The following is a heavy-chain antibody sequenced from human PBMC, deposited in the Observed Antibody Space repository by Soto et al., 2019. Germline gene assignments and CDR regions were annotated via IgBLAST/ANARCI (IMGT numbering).Heavy chain of an antibody. J-gene: IGHJ4*02. D-gene: IGHD3-22*01. CDR1: GGSISSSSYY. V-gene: IGHV4-39*01. Sequence: QLQLQESGPGLVKPSETLSLTCTVSGGSISSSSYYWGWIRQPPGKGLEWIGSIYYSGSTYYNPSPKSRVTISVDTSKNQFSLKLSSVTAADTAVYYCARHHGVYYDSSGYYLDYWGQGTLVTVSS. CDR3: ARHHGVYYDSSGYYLDY. CDR2: IYYSGST.